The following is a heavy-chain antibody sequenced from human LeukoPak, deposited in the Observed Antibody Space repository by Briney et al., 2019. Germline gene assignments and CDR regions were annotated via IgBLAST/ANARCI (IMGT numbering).Heavy chain of an antibody. CDR2: IIPIFGTA. Sequence: GASVKVSCKASGGTFSSYAISWVRQAPGQGLEWMGGIIPIFGTANYAQKFQGRVTITADESTSIAYMELSSLRSEDTAVYYCANAPRTFPPSTYFDYWGQGTLVTVSS. V-gene: IGHV1-69*13. CDR1: GGTFSSYA. J-gene: IGHJ4*02. D-gene: IGHD2-21*01. CDR3: ANAPRTFPPSTYFDY.